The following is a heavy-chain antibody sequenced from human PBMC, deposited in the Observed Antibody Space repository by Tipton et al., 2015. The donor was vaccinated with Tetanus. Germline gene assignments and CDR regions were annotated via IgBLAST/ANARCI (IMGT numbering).Heavy chain of an antibody. D-gene: IGHD6-19*01. Sequence: SLRLSCAASGFTFSSYSMNWVRQAPGKGLEWVSYISSSSSTIYYADSVKGRFTISRDNAKNSLYLQMNSLRDEDTAVYYCASLPGWDSSGWHSQGDMDVWGKGTTVTVSS. CDR3: ASLPGWDSSGWHSQGDMDV. J-gene: IGHJ6*03. CDR2: ISSSSSTI. CDR1: GFTFSSYS. V-gene: IGHV3-48*02.